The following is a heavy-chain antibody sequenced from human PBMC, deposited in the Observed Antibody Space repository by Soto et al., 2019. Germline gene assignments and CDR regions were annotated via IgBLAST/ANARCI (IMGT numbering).Heavy chain of an antibody. CDR1: GFTFSSYA. CDR2: ISGSGGST. CDR3: AKGVYSYYYYGMDV. V-gene: IGHV3-23*01. D-gene: IGHD6-13*01. J-gene: IGHJ6*02. Sequence: GGSLRLSCAASGFTFSSYAMSWVRQAPGKGLEWVSAISGSGGSTYYADSVKGRFTISRDNSKNTLYLQMNSLRAEDTAVYYCAKGVYSYYYYGMDVWGQGTTVTVSS.